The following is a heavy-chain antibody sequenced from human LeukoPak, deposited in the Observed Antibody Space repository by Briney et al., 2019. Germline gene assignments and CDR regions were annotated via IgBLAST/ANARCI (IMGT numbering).Heavy chain of an antibody. CDR3: ARELYGRFEY. CDR1: GYTFTTYG. J-gene: IGHJ4*02. D-gene: IGHD2-2*02. Sequence: ASVKVSCKASGYTFTTYGISWVQQAPGQGLECMGWINPYNGNTNYAQKLQGRVTMTTDTSTSTAYMELRSLRSDDTAVYYCARELYGRFEYWGQGTLVTVSS. CDR2: INPYNGNT. V-gene: IGHV1-18*01.